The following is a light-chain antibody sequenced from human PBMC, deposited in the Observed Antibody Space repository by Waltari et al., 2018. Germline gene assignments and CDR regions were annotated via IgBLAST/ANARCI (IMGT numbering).Light chain of an antibody. CDR1: AWPKRS. J-gene: IGLJ3*02. CDR2: EDS. CDR3: YSADIGGHHRV. V-gene: IGLV3-10*01. Sequence: SYELTQPPSVSVSPGQTARITCPGDAWPKRSTYWYQQKSGQAPVLVIFEDSQRPSGIPERFSGSSSGTMATLSINGAQVEDEGDYYCYSADIGGHHRVFGGGTKLTIL.